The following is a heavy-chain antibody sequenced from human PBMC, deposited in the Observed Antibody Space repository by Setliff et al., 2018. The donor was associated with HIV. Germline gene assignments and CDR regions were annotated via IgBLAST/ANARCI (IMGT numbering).Heavy chain of an antibody. CDR2: IYYSGST. CDR1: GGSISSSTYY. CDR3: ARRDGYSYGFYFDY. Sequence: SETLSLTCTVSGGSISSSTYYWGWIRQPPGKGLEWIGTIYYSGSTYYNPSLKSRLTISVYTSKNQFSLKLSPVTAADTAVYYCARRDGYSYGFYFDYWGQGTLVTVSS. J-gene: IGHJ4*02. D-gene: IGHD5-18*01. V-gene: IGHV4-39*01.